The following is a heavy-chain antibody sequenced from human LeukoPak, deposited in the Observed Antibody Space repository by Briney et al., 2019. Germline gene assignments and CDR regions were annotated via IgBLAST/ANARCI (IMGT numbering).Heavy chain of an antibody. CDR3: ARDLGYGDYESFDY. D-gene: IGHD4-17*01. Sequence: GGSLRLSCAASGFTVSSNYMSWVRQAPGKGLEWVSVIYSGGSTYYADSVEGRFTISRDNSKNTLYLQMNSLRAEDTAVYYCARDLGYGDYESFDYWGQGTLVTVSS. J-gene: IGHJ4*02. V-gene: IGHV3-66*02. CDR2: IYSGGST. CDR1: GFTVSSNY.